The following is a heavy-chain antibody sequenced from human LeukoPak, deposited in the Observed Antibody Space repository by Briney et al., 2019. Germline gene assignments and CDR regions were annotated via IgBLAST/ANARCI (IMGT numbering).Heavy chain of an antibody. J-gene: IGHJ6*03. CDR1: GFTFSSYW. Sequence: GGSLRLSCAASGFTFSSYWMSWVRQAPGKGLEWVSAISGSGDYTYYADSVKGRFTISRDNSKNTLHLQMNSLRAEDAAVYYCAKGGIAVAGTSYYYYMDVWGKGTTVTISS. V-gene: IGHV3-23*01. D-gene: IGHD6-19*01. CDR2: ISGSGDYT. CDR3: AKGGIAVAGTSYYYYMDV.